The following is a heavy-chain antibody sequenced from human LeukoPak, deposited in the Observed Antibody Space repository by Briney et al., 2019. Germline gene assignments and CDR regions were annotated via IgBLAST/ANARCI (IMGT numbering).Heavy chain of an antibody. J-gene: IGHJ4*02. V-gene: IGHV3-64D*06. CDR1: GFTFSTYV. Sequence: GGSLRLSCSVSGFTFSTYVMHWVRQAPGKGLEYVSAISSYGDNTYYADSVKGRFTISRDNSKNTLYLQMSSLRADDTAVYYCVRGTGYWGQGTLVIVSS. CDR3: VRGTGY. CDR2: ISSYGDNT.